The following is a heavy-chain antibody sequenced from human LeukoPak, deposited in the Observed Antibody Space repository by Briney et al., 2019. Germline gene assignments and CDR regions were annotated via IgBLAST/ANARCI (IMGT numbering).Heavy chain of an antibody. CDR2: IYYSGST. D-gene: IGHD2-21*02. V-gene: IGHV4-30-4*01. Sequence: PSETLSLTCTVSGGSISSGDYYWSWIRQHPGKGLEWIGYIYYSGSTYYNPSLKSRVTISVDTSKNQFSLKLSSVTAADTAVYYCARGHIVVVTAQLNWFDPWGQGTLVTVSS. CDR1: GGSISSGDYY. CDR3: ARGHIVVVTAQLNWFDP. J-gene: IGHJ5*02.